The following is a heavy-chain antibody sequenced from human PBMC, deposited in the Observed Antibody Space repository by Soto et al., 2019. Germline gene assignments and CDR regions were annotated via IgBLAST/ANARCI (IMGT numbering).Heavy chain of an antibody. CDR3: AKDRAPVTMKPDAFDI. CDR2: ISGSGGST. V-gene: IGHV3-23*01. Sequence: GGSLRLSCTASGFTFSSYAMSWVRQAPGKGLEWVSAISGSGGSTYYADSVKGRFTISRDNSKNTLYLQMNSLRAEDTAVYYCAKDRAPVTMKPDAFDIWGQGTMVTVSS. J-gene: IGHJ3*02. D-gene: IGHD4-17*01. CDR1: GFTFSSYA.